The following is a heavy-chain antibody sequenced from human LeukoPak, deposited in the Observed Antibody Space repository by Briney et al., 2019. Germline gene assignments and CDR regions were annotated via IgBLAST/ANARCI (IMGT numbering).Heavy chain of an antibody. CDR2: INVNSGGT. Sequence: APLRASSKPSLNTFTRAVMQWVRQAPGHKLEWMGWINVNSGGTHYAQKFQGRVSMTSNTSIATAYMEPSGRKSDDTAVYYCASYSESPKEFDKWGQGTLVSVSS. V-gene: IGHV1-2*02. CDR1: LNTFTRAV. D-gene: IGHD1-26*01. CDR3: ASYSESPKEFDK. J-gene: IGHJ4*02.